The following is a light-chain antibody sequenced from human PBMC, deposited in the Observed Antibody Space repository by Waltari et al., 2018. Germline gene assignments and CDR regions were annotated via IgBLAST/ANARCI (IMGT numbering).Light chain of an antibody. CDR3: SSYTTRSTRV. V-gene: IGLV2-14*03. CDR1: SRDVGDYNY. J-gene: IGLJ1*01. Sequence: QSALTQPASVSGSPGQSITLPCTATSRDVGDYNYVSWYQQHPGKVPKLLIYDVTNRPSGISYRFSGSKSGYTASLTISGLQAEDEADYYCSSYTTRSTRVFGTGTKVTVL. CDR2: DVT.